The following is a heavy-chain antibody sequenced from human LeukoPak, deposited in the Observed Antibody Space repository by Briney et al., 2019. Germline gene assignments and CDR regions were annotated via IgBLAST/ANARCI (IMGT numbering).Heavy chain of an antibody. D-gene: IGHD3-3*01. V-gene: IGHV1-69*06. J-gene: IGHJ6*03. Sequence: SVKVSCKASGGTFSSYAIYWVRQAPGQGLEWMGGIIPIFGTANYAQKFQGRVTITADKSTSTAYMELSSLRSEDTAVYYCARTRFDGYDGYSYYYSMDAWGKGTTVTVSS. CDR1: GGTFSSYA. CDR2: IIPIFGTA. CDR3: ARTRFDGYDGYSYYYSMDA.